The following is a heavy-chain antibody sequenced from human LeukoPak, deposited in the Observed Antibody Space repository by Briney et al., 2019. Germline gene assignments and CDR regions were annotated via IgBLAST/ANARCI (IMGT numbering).Heavy chain of an antibody. CDR2: IKLDGSDQ. Sequence: GGSLRLSCAVSGFTFSWDWMSWVRQAPGKGLEWVANIKLDGSDQNYVDSVKGRSTISRDNAKNSLNLQMNSLRGEDTAVYYCARECGSGRCDYGMDVWGKGTTVTVSS. V-gene: IGHV3-7*03. CDR3: ARECGSGRCDYGMDV. D-gene: IGHD3-10*01. J-gene: IGHJ6*04. CDR1: GFTFSWDW.